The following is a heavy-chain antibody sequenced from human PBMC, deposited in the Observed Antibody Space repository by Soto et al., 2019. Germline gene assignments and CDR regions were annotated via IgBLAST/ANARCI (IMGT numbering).Heavy chain of an antibody. D-gene: IGHD1-26*01. CDR3: VTAGGNYDFDY. J-gene: IGHJ4*01. V-gene: IGHV1-46*01. CDR2: IIPSRGDT. CDR1: GYTFTTKY. Sequence: QVQLLQSGSEVEKPGASVTLSCKAFGYTFTTKYVHWVRQAPGQGPEWIGRIIPSRGDTIYAQKLRGRVTLTRDTSTRTVYMQVRRLTSEDTATYYCVTAGGNYDFDYWGHGTLVTVSS.